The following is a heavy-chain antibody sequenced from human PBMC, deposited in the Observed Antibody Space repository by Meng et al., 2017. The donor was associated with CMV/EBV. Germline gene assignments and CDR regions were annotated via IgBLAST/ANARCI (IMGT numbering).Heavy chain of an antibody. V-gene: IGHV1-18*01. Sequence: ASVKVSCKASGYTFTSYGISWVRQAPGQGLEWMGWISAYNGNTNYAQKLQGRVTMTTDTSTSTAYMELRSLRSEDTAVYYCARDRYQLLVSVGRFNWFDPWGQGTQVTVSS. J-gene: IGHJ5*02. CDR2: ISAYNGNT. CDR1: GYTFTSYG. D-gene: IGHD2-2*01. CDR3: ARDRYQLLVSVGRFNWFDP.